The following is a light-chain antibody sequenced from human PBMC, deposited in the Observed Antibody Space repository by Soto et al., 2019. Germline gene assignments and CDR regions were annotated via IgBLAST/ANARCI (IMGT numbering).Light chain of an antibody. CDR1: SSNIGSNT. J-gene: IGLJ2*01. Sequence: QSVRTQPPSASGTPGQRVTISCYGSSSNIGSNTVNWYQQLPGTAPKLLIYSNNQRPSGVPDRFSGSKSGTSASLAISGLQSEDEADYYCAAWDDSLNGQVFGGGTQLTVL. CDR2: SNN. CDR3: AAWDDSLNGQV. V-gene: IGLV1-44*01.